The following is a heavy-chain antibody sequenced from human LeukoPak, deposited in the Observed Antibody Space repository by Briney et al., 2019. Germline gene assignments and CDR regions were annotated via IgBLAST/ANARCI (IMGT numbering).Heavy chain of an antibody. Sequence: ASVKVSCKASGYTFTGYYMHWVRQAPGQGLEWVGRINPNSGGTNYAQKFQGRVTMTRDTSISTAYMELSRLRSDDTAVYYCARTTVAAAVDYWGQGTLVTVSS. D-gene: IGHD6-13*01. CDR1: GYTFTGYY. CDR3: ARTTVAAAVDY. V-gene: IGHV1-2*06. J-gene: IGHJ4*02. CDR2: INPNSGGT.